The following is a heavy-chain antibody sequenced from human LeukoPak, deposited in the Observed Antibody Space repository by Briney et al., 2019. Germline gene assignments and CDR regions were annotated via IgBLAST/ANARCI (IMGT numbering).Heavy chain of an antibody. Sequence: ESGPALVKPTQTLTLTCTFSGFSLSTSGMCVSWIRQPPGKALEWLARIDWDDDKYYSTSLKTRLTISKDTSKNQVVLTMTNMDPVDTATYYCARVTGYSGYDLSRGYFDYWGQGTLVTVSS. CDR2: IDWDDDK. CDR1: GFSLSTSGMC. CDR3: ARVTGYSGYDLSRGYFDY. V-gene: IGHV2-70*11. D-gene: IGHD5-12*01. J-gene: IGHJ4*02.